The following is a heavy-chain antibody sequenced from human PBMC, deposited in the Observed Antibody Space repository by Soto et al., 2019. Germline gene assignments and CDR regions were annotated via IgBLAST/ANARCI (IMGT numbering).Heavy chain of an antibody. CDR1: GGSISSGGYS. D-gene: IGHD2-15*01. CDR2: IYHSGST. Sequence: QLQLQGSGSGLVKPSQTLSLTCAVSGGSISSGGYSWSWIRQPPGKGLEWIGYIYHSGSTYYNPSLKSRVTISVDRSKNQFSLKLSSVTAADTAVYSCARDPIVWGQGTLVTVSS. V-gene: IGHV4-30-2*01. CDR3: ARDPIV. J-gene: IGHJ4*02.